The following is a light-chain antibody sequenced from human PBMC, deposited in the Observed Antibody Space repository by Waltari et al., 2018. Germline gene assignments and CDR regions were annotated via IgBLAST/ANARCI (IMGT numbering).Light chain of an antibody. CDR2: QDT. Sequence: SYELTQPPSVSVSPGQKASITCSGDILGNKYASWYQQKPGQSPLLVIYQDTNRPSGIPERFSGSKSGNAATLTISGTQAMDEADYYCQALGTGAWVFGGGTKLTVL. CDR3: QALGTGAWV. V-gene: IGLV3-1*01. CDR1: ILGNKY. J-gene: IGLJ3*02.